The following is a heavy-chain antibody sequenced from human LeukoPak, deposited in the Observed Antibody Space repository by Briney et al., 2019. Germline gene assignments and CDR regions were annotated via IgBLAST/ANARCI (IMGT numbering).Heavy chain of an antibody. D-gene: IGHD4-17*01. CDR1: GFTFSSYS. CDR3: AREYYGDYGFGFDY. Sequence: KSGGSLRLSCAASGFTFSSYSMNWVRQAPGKGLEWVSSISSSSSYIYYADSVKGRFTISRDNAKNSLYLQMNSLRAEDTAVYYCAREYYGDYGFGFDYWGQGTLDTVSS. J-gene: IGHJ4*02. V-gene: IGHV3-21*01. CDR2: ISSSSSYI.